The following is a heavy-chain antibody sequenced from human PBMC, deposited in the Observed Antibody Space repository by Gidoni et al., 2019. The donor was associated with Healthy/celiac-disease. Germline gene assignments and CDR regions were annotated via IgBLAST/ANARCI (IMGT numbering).Heavy chain of an antibody. J-gene: IGHJ4*02. CDR1: VFTFGSDW. Sequence: EVQLVESGGGLVQPGGTLRLPCAASVFTFGSDWMHWVRQAPGQGLVWVSRINSDGRSTSYADSVKGRFTISRDNAKNTLYLQMSSRRAEDTAVYYCARGSPSKYSSSGNLDYWGQGTLVTVSS. CDR3: ARGSPSKYSSSGNLDY. V-gene: IGHV3-74*01. D-gene: IGHD6-6*01. CDR2: INSDGRST.